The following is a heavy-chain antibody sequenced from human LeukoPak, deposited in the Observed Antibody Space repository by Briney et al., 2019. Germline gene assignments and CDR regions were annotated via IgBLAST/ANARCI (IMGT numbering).Heavy chain of an antibody. CDR3: AREWSGAFDI. V-gene: IGHV4-4*07. J-gene: IGHJ3*02. Sequence: SETLSLTCTVPGGSISSYYWSWIRQPAGDGLEWIGHIYTSGSPNYNPSLKSRVTMSVDTSKNQFSLKLSSVTAADTAVYYCAREWSGAFDIWGQGTMVTVSS. CDR2: IYTSGSP. CDR1: GGSISSYY. D-gene: IGHD6-25*01.